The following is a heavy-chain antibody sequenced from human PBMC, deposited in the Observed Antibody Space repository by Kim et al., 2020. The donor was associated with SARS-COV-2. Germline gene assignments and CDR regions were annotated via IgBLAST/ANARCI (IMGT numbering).Heavy chain of an antibody. CDR3: ARRDFGVVDPSWYFDL. D-gene: IGHD3-3*01. Sequence: GESLKISCKGSGYSFTSYWIGWVRQMPGKGLEWMGIIYPGDSDTRYSPSFQGQVTISADKSISTAYLQWSSLKASDTAMYYCARRDFGVVDPSWYFDLWGRGTLVTVSS. CDR2: IYPGDSDT. CDR1: GYSFTSYW. J-gene: IGHJ2*01. V-gene: IGHV5-51*01.